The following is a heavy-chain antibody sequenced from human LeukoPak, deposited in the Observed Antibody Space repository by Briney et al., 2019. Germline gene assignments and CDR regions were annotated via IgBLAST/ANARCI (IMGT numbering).Heavy chain of an antibody. CDR2: IKKDGSEK. CDR3: ARDIAVAGGNYFDS. J-gene: IGHJ4*02. CDR1: GFTFNSYW. V-gene: IGHV3-7*01. Sequence: GGSLRLSCAAFGFTFNSYWMSWVRQAPGKGLEWVANIKKDGSEKYNVDSVKGRFPISRDNAKNSVYLQVNSLRAEDTAVYYCARDIAVAGGNYFDSWGQGTLVTVSP. D-gene: IGHD6-19*01.